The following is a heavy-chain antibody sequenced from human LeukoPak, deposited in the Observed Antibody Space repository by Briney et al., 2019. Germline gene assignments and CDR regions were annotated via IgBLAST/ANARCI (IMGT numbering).Heavy chain of an antibody. J-gene: IGHJ2*01. CDR3: ARGVAARLDWYFDL. Sequence: SETLSLTCTVSGGSISSSSYYWGWIRQPPGKGLEWIGSIYYSGSTYYNPSLKSRVTISVDTSKNQFSLKLSSVTAADTAVYYCARGVAARLDWYFDLWGRGTLVTVSS. V-gene: IGHV4-39*07. D-gene: IGHD6-6*01. CDR2: IYYSGST. CDR1: GGSISSSSYY.